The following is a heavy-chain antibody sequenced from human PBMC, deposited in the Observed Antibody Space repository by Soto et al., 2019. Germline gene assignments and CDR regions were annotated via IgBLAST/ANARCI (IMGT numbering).Heavy chain of an antibody. V-gene: IGHV1-18*01. Sequence: ASVKVSCKASGYAFSHYGITWVRQAPGQGLEWMGWIGPYNGKTNYAQKLQGRVTMTTDTSTGTAYMELRSLRSDDTAVYFCVRDLDGSGSYYTDYWGQGTLVTVSS. CDR1: GYAFSHYG. CDR2: IGPYNGKT. CDR3: VRDLDGSGSYYTDY. J-gene: IGHJ4*02. D-gene: IGHD3-10*01.